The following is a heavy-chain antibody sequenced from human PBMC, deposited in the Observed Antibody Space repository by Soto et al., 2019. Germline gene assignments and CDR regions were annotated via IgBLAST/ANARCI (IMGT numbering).Heavy chain of an antibody. Sequence: PSETLSLTCAVSGGSISSSNWWSWVRQPPGKGLEWIGEIYHSGSTNYNPSLKSRVTISVDKSKNQFSLKLSSVTAADTAVYYCARVAFYDSSGHDMDVWGQGTTVTVSS. CDR1: GGSISSSNW. CDR2: IYHSGST. J-gene: IGHJ6*02. D-gene: IGHD3-22*01. V-gene: IGHV4-4*02. CDR3: ARVAFYDSSGHDMDV.